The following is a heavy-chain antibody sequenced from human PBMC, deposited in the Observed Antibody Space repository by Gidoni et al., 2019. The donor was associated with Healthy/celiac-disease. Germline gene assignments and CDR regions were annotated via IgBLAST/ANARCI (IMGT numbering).Heavy chain of an antibody. D-gene: IGHD3-22*01. Sequence: QAQLVQSGAEVKKPGSSVKVSCKASGGTFSSYAISWVRQAPGQGLEWMGGIIPIFGTANYAQKFQGRVTITADESTSTAYMELSSLRSEDTAVYYCARYDPDSSGYYHSNWFDPWGQGTLVTVSS. CDR2: IIPIFGTA. CDR3: ARYDPDSSGYYHSNWFDP. CDR1: GGTFSSYA. V-gene: IGHV1-69*01. J-gene: IGHJ5*02.